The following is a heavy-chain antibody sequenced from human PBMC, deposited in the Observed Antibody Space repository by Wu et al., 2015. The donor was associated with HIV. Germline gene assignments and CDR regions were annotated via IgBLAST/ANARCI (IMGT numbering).Heavy chain of an antibody. Sequence: QVHLVQSGAEVKKPGASVKVSCKASGYSFTNYDIHWLRQAPGQGLEWMGWMNPNMGNTESTQKFQGRVTLTKDTSKSTAYMELSSLMSEDTAVYFCARGRGLRYFDWSAPPFDFFDPWGQGTLVTVS. CDR1: GYSFTNYD. V-gene: IGHV1-8*01. CDR2: MNPNMGNT. J-gene: IGHJ5*01. D-gene: IGHD3-9*01. CDR3: ARGRGLRYFDWSAPPFDFFDP.